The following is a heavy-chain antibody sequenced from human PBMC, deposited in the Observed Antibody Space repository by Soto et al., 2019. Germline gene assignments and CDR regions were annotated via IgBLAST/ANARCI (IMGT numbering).Heavy chain of an antibody. D-gene: IGHD3-9*01. V-gene: IGHV3-21*01. CDR2: ISSRSDI. CDR3: ARDESRLLRYFDWLSFDY. CDR1: GFTFSTYS. J-gene: IGHJ4*02. Sequence: RLSCVGSGFTFSTYSINWVRQAPGKGLEWVSSISSRSDIYYADSVKGRFTISRDNAKNSVSLQMNSLRAEDTAVYYCARDESRLLRYFDWLSFDYWGQGTLVTVSS.